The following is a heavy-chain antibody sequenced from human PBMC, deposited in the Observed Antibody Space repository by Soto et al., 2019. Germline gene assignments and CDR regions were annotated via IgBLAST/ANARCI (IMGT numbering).Heavy chain of an antibody. CDR1: GFTFSSYS. Sequence: GGSLRLSCAASGFTFSSYSMNWVRQAPGKGLEWVSYISSSSSTIYYADSVKGRFTISRDNAKNSLYLQMNSLRDEDTAVYYCARGSEEWEPNYYYYGMDVWGQGTTVTVSS. D-gene: IGHD1-26*01. J-gene: IGHJ6*02. CDR3: ARGSEEWEPNYYYYGMDV. CDR2: ISSSSSTI. V-gene: IGHV3-48*02.